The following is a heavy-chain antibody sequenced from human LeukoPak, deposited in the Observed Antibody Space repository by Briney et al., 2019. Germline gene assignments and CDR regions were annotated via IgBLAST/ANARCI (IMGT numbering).Heavy chain of an antibody. CDR3: AKRYCSITSCYAKYSYYYVDV. V-gene: IGHV3-9*01. J-gene: IGHJ6*03. D-gene: IGHD2-2*01. CDR2: ISWNSGSI. Sequence: PGGPLRLSCAASGFTFDDYAMHWVRQAPGKGLEWVSGISWNSGSIGYADSVKGRFTISRDNSQNTLYLQMSSLRAEDTAVYYCAKRYCSITSCYAKYSYYYVDVWGKGTTVTVSS. CDR1: GFTFDDYA.